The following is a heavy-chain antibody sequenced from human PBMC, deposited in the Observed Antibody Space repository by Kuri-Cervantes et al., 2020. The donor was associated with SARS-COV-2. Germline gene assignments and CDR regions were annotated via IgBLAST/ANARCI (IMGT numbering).Heavy chain of an antibody. CDR2: FDPEDGET. J-gene: IGHJ5*02. D-gene: IGHD2-2*01. V-gene: IGHV1-24*01. CDR3: ATGPAAIVGGWFDP. CDR1: GYTLTELS. Sequence: ASVKVSCKVSGYTLTELSMHWVRQAPGKGLEWMGGFDPEDGETIYAQKFQGRVTMTEDTSTDTAYMELSSPRSEDAAVYYCATGPAAIVGGWFDPWGQGTLVTVSS.